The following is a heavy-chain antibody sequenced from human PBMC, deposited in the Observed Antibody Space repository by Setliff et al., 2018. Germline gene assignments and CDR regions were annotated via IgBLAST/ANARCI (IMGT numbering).Heavy chain of an antibody. V-gene: IGHV4-4*02. Sequence: KASETLSLTCAVSGGSISSSNWWSWVRQAPGKGLEWIGEIHHGGTTNYNPSLKSRVTMSVDKSKNQFSLKLSSVTAADTAVYYCARREMTTVTTGGIDYWGQGTLVTVSS. D-gene: IGHD4-4*01. CDR1: GGSISSSNW. CDR2: IHHGGTT. J-gene: IGHJ4*02. CDR3: ARREMTTVTTGGIDY.